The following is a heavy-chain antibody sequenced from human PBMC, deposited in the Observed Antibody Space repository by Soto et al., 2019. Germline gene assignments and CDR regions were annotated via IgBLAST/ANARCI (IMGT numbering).Heavy chain of an antibody. CDR1: GDTFSNYA. Sequence: ASVKVSCKASGDTFSNYALSWLRQAPGQRPEWMGGITPAFGTADYAENFQDRVTITADESTSTIYLELSSLRSDDTAVYFCARALEGTTVTNWFDPWGQGTQVTVSS. CDR3: ARALEGTTVTNWFDP. V-gene: IGHV1-69*13. CDR2: ITPAFGTA. D-gene: IGHD4-17*01. J-gene: IGHJ5*02.